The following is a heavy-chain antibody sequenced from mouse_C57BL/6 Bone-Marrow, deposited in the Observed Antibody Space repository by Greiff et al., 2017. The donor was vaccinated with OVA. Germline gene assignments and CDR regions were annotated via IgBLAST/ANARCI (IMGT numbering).Heavy chain of an antibody. D-gene: IGHD2-5*01. CDR1: GFNIKDDY. Sequence: EVKLQQSGAELVRPGASVKLSCTASGFNIKDDYMHWVKQRPEQGLEWIGWIDPENGDTEYASKFQGKATITADTSSNTAYLQLSSLTSEDTAVYYCTTASNFKGYFDVWGTGTTVTVSS. J-gene: IGHJ1*03. CDR3: TTASNFKGYFDV. V-gene: IGHV14-4*01. CDR2: IDPENGDT.